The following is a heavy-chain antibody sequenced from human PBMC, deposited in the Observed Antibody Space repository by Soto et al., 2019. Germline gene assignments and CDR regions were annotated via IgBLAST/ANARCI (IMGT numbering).Heavy chain of an antibody. CDR2: MSYGGSS. CDR1: GDCVKSGAYY. J-gene: IGHJ3*02. CDR3: ARGRELELPGAYDI. Sequence: QVQLQESGPGLVRPSETLSLTCTVSGDCVKSGAYYWTWLRQSPGKGLEWIGYMSYGGSSNYNPSLKSRVTISGDTSKKQFSLNLRSVTAADTTVYYCARGRELELPGAYDIWGQGTKVTVSS. D-gene: IGHD1-1*01. V-gene: IGHV4-61*08.